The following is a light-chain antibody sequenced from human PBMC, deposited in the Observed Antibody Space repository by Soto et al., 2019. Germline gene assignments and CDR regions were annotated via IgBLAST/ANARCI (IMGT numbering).Light chain of an antibody. V-gene: IGLV2-11*01. Sequence: QSALTQPRSVSGSPGQAVTISCAGASSDVGTYNYVSWYQQLPGKAPKLIIYDVSERPSGVPDRFSGSKSGNTASLTISGLQAEDEADYYCCSYAGTYIPYVFGTGTKVTVL. CDR3: CSYAGTYIPYV. CDR2: DVS. J-gene: IGLJ1*01. CDR1: SSDVGTYNY.